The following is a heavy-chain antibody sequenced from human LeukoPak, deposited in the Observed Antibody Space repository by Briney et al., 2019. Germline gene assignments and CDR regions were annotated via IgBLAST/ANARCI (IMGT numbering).Heavy chain of an antibody. CDR3: ATAQYSGSWFDY. Sequence: SETLSLTCTVSGGSISSYYWSWIRQPPGKGLEWIGYIYDRGSTNYNPSLKSRVTISVDTSKNQFSLKLSSVTAADTAVYYCATAQYSGSWFDYWGQGALVTVSS. CDR1: GGSISSYY. V-gene: IGHV4-59*01. J-gene: IGHJ4*02. CDR2: IYDRGST. D-gene: IGHD1-26*01.